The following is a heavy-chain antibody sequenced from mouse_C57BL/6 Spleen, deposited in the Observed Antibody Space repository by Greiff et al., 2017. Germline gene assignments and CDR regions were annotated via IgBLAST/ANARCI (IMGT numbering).Heavy chain of an antibody. V-gene: IGHV1-69*01. Sequence: QVQLQQSGAELVMPGASVKLSCKASGYTFTSYWMHWVKQRPGQGLEWIGEIDPSDSYTNYNQKFKGKSTLTVDKSSSTAYMQLSSLTSYDSAVYYCARRSDYFDYWGQGTTLTVAS. J-gene: IGHJ2*01. CDR2: IDPSDSYT. CDR3: ARRSDYFDY. CDR1: GYTFTSYW.